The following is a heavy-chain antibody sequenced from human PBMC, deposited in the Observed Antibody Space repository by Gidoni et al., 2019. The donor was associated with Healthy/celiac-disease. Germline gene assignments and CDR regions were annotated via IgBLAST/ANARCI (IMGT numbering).Heavy chain of an antibody. J-gene: IGHJ4*02. CDR2: IYYSGST. CDR3: ARGTDFGVVDFDY. V-gene: IGHV4-61*01. CDR1: GGSVSSGSYY. Sequence: QVQLQESGPGLVKPSETLSLTCTVSGGSVSSGSYYWSWIRQPPGKGLEWIGYIYYSGSTNYNPSLKSRVTISVDTSKNQFSLKLSSVTAADTAVYYCARGTDFGVVDFDYWGQGTLVTVSS. D-gene: IGHD3-3*01.